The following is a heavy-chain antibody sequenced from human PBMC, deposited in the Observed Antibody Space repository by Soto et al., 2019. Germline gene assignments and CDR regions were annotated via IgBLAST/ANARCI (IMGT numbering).Heavy chain of an antibody. CDR1: GYTFIGYY. V-gene: IGHV1-2*06. Sequence: QVQLVQSGAEVKKPGASVKVSCKASGYTFIGYYIHWVRQAPGQGLEWMGRINPRSGDTTYAKKFRGRLTMTRDTSISTAYMELSSLRSDDTAVYYCGRDGVGATPLGWFDPWGQGSLVTVSS. CDR3: GRDGVGATPLGWFDP. CDR2: INPRSGDT. D-gene: IGHD1-26*01. J-gene: IGHJ5*02.